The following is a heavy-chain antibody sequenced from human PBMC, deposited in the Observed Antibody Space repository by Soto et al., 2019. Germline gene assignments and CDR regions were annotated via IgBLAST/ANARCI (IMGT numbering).Heavy chain of an antibody. J-gene: IGHJ4*02. Sequence: EVQLVESGGGLIPPGGSLRLSCAASGFLVNTAYMTWVRQAPGEGLEWLSMINSDGSTLYAESVKGRYTISRDNSKNRLDLKTNSVRGEDTAMYYCARSGYSFAWGYWGQGTLVIVTS. V-gene: IGHV3-53*01. CDR2: INSDGST. D-gene: IGHD5-18*01. CDR1: GFLVNTAY. CDR3: ARSGYSFAWGY.